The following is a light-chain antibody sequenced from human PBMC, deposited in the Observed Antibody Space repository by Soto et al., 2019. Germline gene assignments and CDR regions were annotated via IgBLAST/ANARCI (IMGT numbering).Light chain of an antibody. CDR3: QQSGSSPPYT. Sequence: EIVLTQSPGTLSLSPGERATLSCRASHSVDSSSLAWYQQKPGQAPRLLIYGASSRATVVPERFSGSGSGTDFTLTISRLEPEDVAVYYCQQSGSSPPYTFGQGTKLEIK. J-gene: IGKJ2*01. CDR2: GAS. V-gene: IGKV3-20*01. CDR1: HSVDSSS.